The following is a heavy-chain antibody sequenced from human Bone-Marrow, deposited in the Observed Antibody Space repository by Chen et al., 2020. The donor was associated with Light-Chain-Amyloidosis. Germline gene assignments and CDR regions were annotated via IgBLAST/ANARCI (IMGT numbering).Heavy chain of an antibody. CDR1: GFTFSDFG. D-gene: IGHD3-3*02. CDR3: ARDSIEGPTDFDY. V-gene: IGHV3-33*01. CDR2: QWFNGND. Sequence: AQLVESGGGVDQPGTSLRLSCSASGFTFSDFGFNWGRQAPGKGLGWVAVQWFNGNDNYADSVRGRFTISRDSSKNMLFLQLNSLRVEDTAIYYCARDSIEGPTDFDYWGQGTLVTVSS. J-gene: IGHJ4*02.